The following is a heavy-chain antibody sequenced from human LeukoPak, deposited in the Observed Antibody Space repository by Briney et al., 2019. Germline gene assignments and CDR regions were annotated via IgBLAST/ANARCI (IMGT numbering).Heavy chain of an antibody. CDR2: IYTSGST. V-gene: IGHV4-4*07. Sequence: SETLSLTCTVSGGSISNYYWSWIRQPAGKGLEWVGRIYTSGSTNYNPSLESRVTISLDTSKNQFSLNLRYVTTADTALYYCARESKTYDGSGYYHDYWGQGTLVTVSS. J-gene: IGHJ4*02. CDR1: GGSISNYY. CDR3: ARESKTYDGSGYYHDY. D-gene: IGHD3-22*01.